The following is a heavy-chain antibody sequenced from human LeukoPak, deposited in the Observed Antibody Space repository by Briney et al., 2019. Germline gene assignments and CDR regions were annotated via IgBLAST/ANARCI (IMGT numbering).Heavy chain of an antibody. CDR3: ARGSYLTFDY. Sequence: PGGSLRLSCAASGFTFSSYEMNWVRQAPGKGLEWVSYISSSGSTIYYADSVKGRFTISRDNAKNSLYLQINSLRAEDTAVYYCARGSYLTFDYWGQGTLVTVSS. D-gene: IGHD3-16*02. V-gene: IGHV3-48*03. CDR2: ISSSGSTI. CDR1: GFTFSSYE. J-gene: IGHJ4*02.